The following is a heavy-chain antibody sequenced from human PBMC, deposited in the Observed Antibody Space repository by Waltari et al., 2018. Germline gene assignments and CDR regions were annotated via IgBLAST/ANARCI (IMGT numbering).Heavy chain of an antibody. CDR1: GDSMSSTEC. J-gene: IGHJ5*02. CDR3: ARDRGRGLFLDT. V-gene: IGHV4-4*02. D-gene: IGHD2-15*01. Sequence: QLQLQESGPGLVNPSGTLSLSCAVPGDSMSSTECWIWVRQSPQKGLEWIGQVRGDRRTNYNPSFASRVTVSLDTSNNQFSLRVTSATAADTAVYYCARDRGRGLFLDTWGPGTLVTVS. CDR2: VRGDRRT.